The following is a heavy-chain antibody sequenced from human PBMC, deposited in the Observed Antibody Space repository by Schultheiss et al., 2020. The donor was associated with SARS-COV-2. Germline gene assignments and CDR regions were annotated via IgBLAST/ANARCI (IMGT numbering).Heavy chain of an antibody. Sequence: GGSLRLSCAASGFTFSSYSMNWVRQAPGKGLEWVSYISSSSSYIYYADSVKGRFTISRDNAKNSLYLQMNSLRAEDTALYYCARGFFEGGDCCAGGFQHWGQGTLVTVSS. CDR2: ISSSSSYI. CDR1: GFTFSSYS. J-gene: IGHJ1*01. D-gene: IGHD2-21*02. CDR3: ARGFFEGGDCCAGGFQH. V-gene: IGHV3-21*05.